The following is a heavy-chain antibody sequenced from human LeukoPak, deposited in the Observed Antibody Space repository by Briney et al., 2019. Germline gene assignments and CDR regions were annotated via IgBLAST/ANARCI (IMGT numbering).Heavy chain of an antibody. D-gene: IGHD2-2*01. Sequence: PGGSLRLSCAASGFSFRNFGMHWVRQAPGKGLEWVAFIRVDGRNKYYADSVKGRLTISRDNSKNTLSLQMNSVRPEDTAVYYCYASDYPYNLRYDPWGQGTLVTVSS. CDR3: YASDYPYNLRYDP. CDR1: GFSFRNFG. V-gene: IGHV3-30*02. J-gene: IGHJ5*02. CDR2: IRVDGRNK.